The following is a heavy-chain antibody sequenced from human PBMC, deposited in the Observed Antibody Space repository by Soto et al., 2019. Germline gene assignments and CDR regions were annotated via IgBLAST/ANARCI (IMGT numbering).Heavy chain of an antibody. J-gene: IGHJ4*02. CDR3: ARGRYYYDSSGYYY. D-gene: IGHD3-22*01. Sequence: SETLSLTCAVYGGSFSGYYWSWIRQPPGKGLEWIGEINHSGSTNYNPSLKSRVTISVDTSKNQFSLKLSSVTAADTAVYYCARGRYYYDSSGYYYWGQGTLVTVSS. CDR1: GGSFSGYY. V-gene: IGHV4-34*01. CDR2: INHSGST.